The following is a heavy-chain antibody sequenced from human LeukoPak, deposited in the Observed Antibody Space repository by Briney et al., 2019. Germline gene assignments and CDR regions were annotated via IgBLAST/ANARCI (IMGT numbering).Heavy chain of an antibody. J-gene: IGHJ4*02. Sequence: SETLSLTCTVSGGSISSYYWSWIRQPPWKGLEWIGYIYYSGSTNYNPSLKSRVTISVDTSKNQFSLKLSSVTAADTAVYYCARGRDGYDPAYDYWGQGTLVTVSS. V-gene: IGHV4-59*01. CDR2: IYYSGST. CDR1: GGSISSYY. CDR3: ARGRDGYDPAYDY. D-gene: IGHD5-24*01.